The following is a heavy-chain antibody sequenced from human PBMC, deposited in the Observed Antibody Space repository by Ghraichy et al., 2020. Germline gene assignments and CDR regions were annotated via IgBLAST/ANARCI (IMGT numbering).Heavy chain of an antibody. CDR3: AKDSDSGYDFPGFGFEY. J-gene: IGHJ4*02. CDR1: GFTFSSYG. D-gene: IGHD5-12*01. V-gene: IGHV3-30*18. Sequence: GGSLRLSCAASGFTFSSYGMHWVRQAPGKGLEWVAVISYDGSNKYYADSVKGRFTISRDNSKNTLYLQMNSLRAEDTAVYYCAKDSDSGYDFPGFGFEYWGQGTLVTVSS. CDR2: ISYDGSNK.